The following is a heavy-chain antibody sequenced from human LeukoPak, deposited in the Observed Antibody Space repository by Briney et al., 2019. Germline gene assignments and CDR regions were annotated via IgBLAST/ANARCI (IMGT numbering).Heavy chain of an antibody. D-gene: IGHD3-22*01. J-gene: IGHJ2*01. CDR1: GGSISSYY. CDR2: IYTSGST. CDR3: ARVLGSSGYAGDWRFDL. Sequence: ASETLSLTCTVSGGSISSYYWSWIRQPAGKGLEWIGRIYTSGSTNYNPSLRSRVSLSVDTFKKQFSLKLNSVTAADTAVYYCARVLGSSGYAGDWRFDLWGRGTLVTVSS. V-gene: IGHV4-4*07.